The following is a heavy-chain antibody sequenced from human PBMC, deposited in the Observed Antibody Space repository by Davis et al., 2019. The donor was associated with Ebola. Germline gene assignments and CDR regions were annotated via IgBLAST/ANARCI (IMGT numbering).Heavy chain of an antibody. J-gene: IGHJ4*02. Sequence: GESLKISCAASGFTFSSYSMNWVRQAPGKGLEWVSSISSSSSYIYYADSVKGRFTISRDNAKNSLYLQMNSLRAEDTAVYYCARDPVEWAAAGNYWGQGTLVTVSS. V-gene: IGHV3-21*01. CDR3: ARDPVEWAAAGNY. D-gene: IGHD6-13*01. CDR2: ISSSSSYI. CDR1: GFTFSSYS.